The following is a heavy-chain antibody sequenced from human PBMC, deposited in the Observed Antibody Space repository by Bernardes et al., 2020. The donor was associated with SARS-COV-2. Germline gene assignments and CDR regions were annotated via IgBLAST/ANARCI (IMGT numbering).Heavy chain of an antibody. D-gene: IGHD3-10*01. Sequence: ASVKVSCKASGYTFTGYYMHWVRQAPGQGLEWMGWINPNSGATNYAQKFQGRVTMTRDTSISTAYMDLTRLKSDDTAVYYCAGGRIYDSGMFTAFDIWGQGTMVTVSS. J-gene: IGHJ3*02. CDR3: AGGRIYDSGMFTAFDI. V-gene: IGHV1-2*02. CDR1: GYTFTGYY. CDR2: INPNSGAT.